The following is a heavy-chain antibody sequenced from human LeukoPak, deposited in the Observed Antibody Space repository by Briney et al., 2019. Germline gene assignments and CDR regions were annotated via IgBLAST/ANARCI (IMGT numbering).Heavy chain of an antibody. J-gene: IGHJ3*02. CDR1: GFTFSSYS. D-gene: IGHD2-15*01. V-gene: IGHV3-48*01. CDR3: ARDQILSWPLINDAFDI. Sequence: GGSLRLSCAASGFTFSSYSMNWVRQAPGKGLEWVSYISSSSSTIYYADSVKGRFTISRDNAKNSLYLQMNSLRAEDTAVYYCARDQILSWPLINDAFDIWGQGTMVTVSS. CDR2: ISSSSSTI.